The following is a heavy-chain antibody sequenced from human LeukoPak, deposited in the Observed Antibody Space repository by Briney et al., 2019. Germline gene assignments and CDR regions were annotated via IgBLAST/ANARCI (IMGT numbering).Heavy chain of an antibody. CDR3: ARGHYGGNRYFDI. CDR2: IHPNSGKT. J-gene: IGHJ4*02. Sequence: GASVKVSCKASGYTFRSYEINWVRQAPGQGLEWVGWIHPNSGKTGYAQKFQGRVTMTRDTSTETAFMELSSLKFDDTAIFHCARGHYGGNRYFDIWGQGTLVTVSS. CDR1: GYTFRSYE. V-gene: IGHV1-8*01. D-gene: IGHD4-23*01.